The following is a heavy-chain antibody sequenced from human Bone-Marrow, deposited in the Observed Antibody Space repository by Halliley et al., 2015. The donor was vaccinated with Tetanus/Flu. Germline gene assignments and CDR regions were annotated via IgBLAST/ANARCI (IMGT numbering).Heavy chain of an antibody. V-gene: IGHV3-30-3*01. CDR1: RFTFSSYD. CDR3: ARVTYWTNDLCAGLDY. J-gene: IGHJ4*02. D-gene: IGHD2-8*01. CDR2: VSDDGDNK. Sequence: SLRLSCAASRFTFSSYDMHWVRQAPGKGLEWVALVSDDGDNKKYADSVKGRFTLSRDNFKNTLYLHMNSLRPEDTAIYYCARVTYWTNDLCAGLDYWGQGTLVTVSS.